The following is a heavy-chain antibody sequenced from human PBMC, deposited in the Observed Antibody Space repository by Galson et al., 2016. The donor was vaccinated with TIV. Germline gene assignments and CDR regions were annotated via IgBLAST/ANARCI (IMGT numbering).Heavy chain of an antibody. V-gene: IGHV2-5*02. D-gene: IGHD3-16*01. Sequence: PALVKPTQTLTLTCTFSGFSLTTNGVGVGWVRQPPGKTLEWLALIYWDDDKRFSPSLKNRLTITKDTSKNQVVLTVTNVDPVDTATYFCARFYFNNNDYYYLPPDSLGQGTLATVSS. CDR3: ARFYFNNNDYYYLPPDS. J-gene: IGHJ4*02. CDR1: GFSLTTNGVG. CDR2: IYWDDDK.